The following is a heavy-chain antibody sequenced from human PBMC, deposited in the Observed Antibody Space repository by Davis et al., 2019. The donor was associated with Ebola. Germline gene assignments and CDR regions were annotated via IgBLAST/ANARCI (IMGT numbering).Heavy chain of an antibody. Sequence: GGSLRLSCAASGFTFGHYAMHWVRQAPGKGLEWVSGIGWNSGNIGYAGSVKGRFTISRDDAKNSLYLQMNSLRADDTAMYYCLGRSFDYWGQGTLVTVSS. J-gene: IGHJ4*02. V-gene: IGHV3-9*01. CDR3: LGRSFDY. CDR2: IGWNSGNI. CDR1: GFTFGHYA.